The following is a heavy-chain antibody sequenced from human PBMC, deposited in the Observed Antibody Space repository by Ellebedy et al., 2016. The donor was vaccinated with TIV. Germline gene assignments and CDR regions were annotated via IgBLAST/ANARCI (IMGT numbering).Heavy chain of an antibody. Sequence: SETLSLTYTVSGGSISRSSYYWGWIRQPPGKGLEWIGSIYYTGSTDYNPSLKSRVAISADTSKNQFSLRLSSVTAADTAVYYCARWFGELLYVRWFDPWGQGTLVTVSS. CDR3: ARWFGELLYVRWFDP. J-gene: IGHJ5*02. CDR2: IYYTGST. CDR1: GGSISRSSYY. D-gene: IGHD3-10*01. V-gene: IGHV4-39*01.